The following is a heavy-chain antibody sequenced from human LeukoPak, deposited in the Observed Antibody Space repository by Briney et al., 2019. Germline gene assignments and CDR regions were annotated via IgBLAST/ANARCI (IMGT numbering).Heavy chain of an antibody. D-gene: IGHD3-9*01. J-gene: IGHJ4*02. Sequence: GGSLRLSWAASGFTFSSYAMSWVRQAPGKGLEWVSAISGSGGSTYYADSVKGRFTISRDNSKNTLYLQMNSLRAEDTAVYYCAKILRYFDWLPDYWGQGTLVTVSS. CDR3: AKILRYFDWLPDY. CDR1: GFTFSSYA. V-gene: IGHV3-23*01. CDR2: ISGSGGST.